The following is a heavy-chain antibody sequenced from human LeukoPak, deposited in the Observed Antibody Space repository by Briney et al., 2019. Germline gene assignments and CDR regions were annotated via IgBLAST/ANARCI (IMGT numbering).Heavy chain of an antibody. D-gene: IGHD3-10*01. CDR1: RFTFSSYS. Sequence: GGTLRLSCAASRFTFSSYSMNWVRQAPGKGLEWVSAISSSSSYTYYADSVKGRFTISRDNAKNSLYLQMNSLRAEDMAVYYCARVRGDYGGYYFDYWGQGTLVTVSS. J-gene: IGHJ4*02. CDR3: ARVRGDYGGYYFDY. V-gene: IGHV3-21*01. CDR2: ISSSSSYT.